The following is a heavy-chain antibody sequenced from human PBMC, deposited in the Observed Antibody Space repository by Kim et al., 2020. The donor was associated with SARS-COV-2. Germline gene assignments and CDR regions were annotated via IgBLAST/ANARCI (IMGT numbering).Heavy chain of an antibody. D-gene: IGHD6-13*01. CDR1: GGSISSYY. Sequence: SETLSLTCTVSGGSISSYYWSWIRQPPGKGLEWIGCICYTGSTTYNPSLKSRVTISVDTSNNQFSLKVSSVTAADTAVYYCARVSSWTGGSGGVDVWGQG. J-gene: IGHJ6*02. V-gene: IGHV4-59*01. CDR3: ARVSSWTGGSGGVDV. CDR2: ICYTGST.